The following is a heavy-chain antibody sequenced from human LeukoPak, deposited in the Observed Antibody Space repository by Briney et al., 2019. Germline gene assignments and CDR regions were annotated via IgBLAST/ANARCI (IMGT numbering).Heavy chain of an antibody. D-gene: IGHD4-11*01. CDR1: GGTLRTHI. J-gene: IGHJ5*02. V-gene: IGHV1-69*08. Sequence: SVKVSCKTSGGTLRTHIFSWVRQAPGQGLEWMGRITPIIETTKYAQRFQGRVTITADPYTDTVYMEMSNLRSDDTAIYYCTRVNLRGSKYNWFDPWGQGTPVTVS. CDR3: TRVNLRGSKYNWFDP. CDR2: ITPIIETT.